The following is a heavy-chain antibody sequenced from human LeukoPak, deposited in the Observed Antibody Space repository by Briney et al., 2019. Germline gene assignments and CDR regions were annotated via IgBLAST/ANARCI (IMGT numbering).Heavy chain of an antibody. D-gene: IGHD3-22*01. V-gene: IGHV7-4-1*02. J-gene: IGHJ4*02. Sequence: ASVKVSCKGSGYTFTSYAMNWVRQAPGQGLEWMGWINTNTGNPTYAQGFTGRFVFSLDTSVSTAYLQISSLKAEDTAVYYCAREANYYDTSGEVDYWGQGTLVTVSS. CDR3: AREANYYDTSGEVDY. CDR2: INTNTGNP. CDR1: GYTFTSYA.